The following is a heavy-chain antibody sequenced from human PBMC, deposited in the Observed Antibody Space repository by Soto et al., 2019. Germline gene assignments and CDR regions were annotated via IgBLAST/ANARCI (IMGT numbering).Heavy chain of an antibody. D-gene: IGHD2-15*01. J-gene: IGHJ6*02. V-gene: IGHV4-30-4*01. CDR2: VYYSGNT. CDR3: ARDAGYCNSVSCYPYNMDV. Sequence: SETLSLTCTVSGESISSGDHYWSWVRQSPGEGLEWIGFVYYSGNTYYNPSLKSRVSMSVDTSNNQFSLKLNSVTAADTAVYYCARDAGYCNSVSCYPYNMDVWGQGTTVTVSS. CDR1: GESISSGDHY.